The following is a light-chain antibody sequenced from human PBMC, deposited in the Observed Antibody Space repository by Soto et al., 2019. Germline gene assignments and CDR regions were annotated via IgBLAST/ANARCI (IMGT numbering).Light chain of an antibody. CDR1: QDISNY. CDR3: QQTYFSQFT. Sequence: DIQMTQSPSSLSASVGDRVTITCQASQDISNYLNWYQQKPGKAPKLLIYDASNLQTGVPSRFTGRGFGTEFTLTISSLQPEDFGTYFCQQTYFSQFTFGPGTKVDIK. J-gene: IGKJ3*01. V-gene: IGKV1-39*01. CDR2: DAS.